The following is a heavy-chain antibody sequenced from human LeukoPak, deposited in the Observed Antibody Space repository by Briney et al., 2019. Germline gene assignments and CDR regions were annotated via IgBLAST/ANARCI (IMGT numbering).Heavy chain of an antibody. CDR3: ARGSNSGSFRPDF. CDR2: IRASDGST. V-gene: IGHV3-23*01. J-gene: IGHJ4*02. Sequence: GGSLRLSCAASGFTFVSHAISWVRQAPRKGLAWVSGIRASDGSTYYADSVKGRFTSSRDNSKNALYLQMNSLRAEDTAVYYCARGSNSGSFRPDFWGQGTLVTVSS. D-gene: IGHD1-26*01. CDR1: GFTFVSHA.